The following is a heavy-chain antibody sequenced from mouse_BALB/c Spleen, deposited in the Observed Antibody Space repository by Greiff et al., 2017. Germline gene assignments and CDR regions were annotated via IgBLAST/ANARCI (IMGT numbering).Heavy chain of an antibody. CDR3: ARREYGNQGFAY. CDR1: GFNIKDTY. V-gene: IGHV14-3*02. J-gene: IGHJ3*01. D-gene: IGHD2-10*02. CDR2: IDPANGNT. Sequence: VQLQQSGAELVKPGASVKLSCTASGFNIKDTYMHWVKQRPEQGLEWIGRIDPANGNTKYDPKFQGKATITADTSSNTAYLQLSSLTSEDTAVYYCARREYGNQGFAYWGQGTLVTVSA.